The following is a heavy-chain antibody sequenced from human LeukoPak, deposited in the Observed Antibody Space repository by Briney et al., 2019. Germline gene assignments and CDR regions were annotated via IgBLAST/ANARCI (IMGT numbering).Heavy chain of an antibody. V-gene: IGHV3-33*01. D-gene: IGHD2-2*01. J-gene: IGHJ6*02. CDR2: IWYDGSNK. CDR1: GFTFSSYG. Sequence: PGRSLRLSCAASGFTFSSYGMHWVRQAPGKGLEWVAVIWYDGSNKYYADSVKGRFTISRDNSKNTLYLQMNSLRAEDTAVYYCARDRVEDCSSTSCPPLTGYYYGMDVWGQGTTVTVSS. CDR3: ARDRVEDCSSTSCPPLTGYYYGMDV.